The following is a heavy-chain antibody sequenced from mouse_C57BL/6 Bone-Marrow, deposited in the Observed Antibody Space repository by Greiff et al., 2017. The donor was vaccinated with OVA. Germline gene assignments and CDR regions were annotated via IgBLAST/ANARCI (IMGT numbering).Heavy chain of an antibody. CDR2: ISSGGSYT. CDR3: ARPLIYYDYDGYFDV. D-gene: IGHD2-4*01. J-gene: IGHJ1*03. Sequence: EVKLMESGGDLVKPGGSLKLSCAASGFTFSSYGMSWVRQTPDKRLEWVATISSGGSYTYYPDSVKGRFTISRDNAKNTLYLQMSSLKSEDTAMYYCARPLIYYDYDGYFDVWGTGTTVTVSS. V-gene: IGHV5-6*01. CDR1: GFTFSSYG.